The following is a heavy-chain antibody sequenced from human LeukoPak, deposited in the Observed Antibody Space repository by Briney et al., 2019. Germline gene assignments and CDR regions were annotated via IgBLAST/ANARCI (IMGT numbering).Heavy chain of an antibody. Sequence: GGSLRLSCAASGFTFSSYGMHWVRQAPGKGLEWVAVISYDGSNKYYVDSVKGRFTISKDNAKNSLYLQMNSLRAEDTAVYYCARDRANGVDYWGQGILVTVSS. V-gene: IGHV3-30*03. CDR3: ARDRANGVDY. J-gene: IGHJ4*02. CDR2: ISYDGSNK. CDR1: GFTFSSYG. D-gene: IGHD4-17*01.